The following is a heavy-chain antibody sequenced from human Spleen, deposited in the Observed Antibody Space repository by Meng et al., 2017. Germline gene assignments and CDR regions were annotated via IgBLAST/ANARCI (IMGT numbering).Heavy chain of an antibody. CDR1: GFSLSTSGVG. CDR3: AHSSYIVGHFDY. J-gene: IGHJ4*02. V-gene: IGHV2-5*02. D-gene: IGHD1-26*01. CDR2: IYWDNDK. Sequence: SGPTLVKPTQTLTLTCTFSGFSLSTSGVGVGWIRQPPGKALEWLALIYWDNDKRYSPSLKSRLTITKDTSNNQVVLTMTNMDPVDTATYYCAHSSYIVGHFDYWGQGALVTAPQ.